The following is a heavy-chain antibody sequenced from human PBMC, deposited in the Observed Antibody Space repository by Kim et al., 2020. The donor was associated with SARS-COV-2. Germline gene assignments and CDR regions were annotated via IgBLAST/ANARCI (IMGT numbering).Heavy chain of an antibody. Sequence: SETLSLTCTVSGGPISSGGYYWSWIRQHPGKGLEWIGYIYYSGSTYYNPSLKSRVTISEDTSKNQFSLKLSSVTAADTAVYYCARGRSSSWSRFFDYWGQGTLVTVSS. CDR3: ARGRSSSWSRFFDY. D-gene: IGHD6-13*01. J-gene: IGHJ4*02. CDR1: GGPISSGGYY. CDR2: IYYSGST. V-gene: IGHV4-31*03.